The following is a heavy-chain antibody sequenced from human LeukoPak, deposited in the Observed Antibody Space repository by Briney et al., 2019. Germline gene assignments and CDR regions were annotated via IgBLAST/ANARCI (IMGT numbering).Heavy chain of an antibody. CDR3: ARDGGYDFWSGDAFDI. V-gene: IGHV3-30-3*01. D-gene: IGHD3-3*01. CDR1: GFTFSSYA. J-gene: IGHJ3*02. CDR2: ISYDGSNK. Sequence: GGSLGLSCAASGFTFSSYAMHWVRQAPGKGLEWVAVISYDGSNKYYADSVKGRFTISRDNSKNTLYLQMNSLRAEDTAVYYCARDGGYDFWSGDAFDIWGQGTMVTVSS.